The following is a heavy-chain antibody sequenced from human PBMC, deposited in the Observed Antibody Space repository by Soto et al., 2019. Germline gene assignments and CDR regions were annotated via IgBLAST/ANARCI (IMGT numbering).Heavy chain of an antibody. Sequence: ASVKVSCKASGYTFTTYATHRVRQAPGQRLEWMGWINAGNGNTKYSQKFQGRVSITRDTSASTVYMELSSLRSEDTAVYYCARTPLETYYFDHWGQGTLVTVSS. CDR1: GYTFTTYA. J-gene: IGHJ4*02. CDR3: ARTPLETYYFDH. CDR2: INAGNGNT. V-gene: IGHV1-3*01.